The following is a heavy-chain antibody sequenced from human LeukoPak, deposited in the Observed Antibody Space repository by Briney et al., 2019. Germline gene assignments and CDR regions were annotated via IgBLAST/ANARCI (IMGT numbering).Heavy chain of an antibody. Sequence: SETLSLTCSVSIGSISSSKWWSWVRQSPVKGLEWIGYIYYSGSTNYNPSLKSRVTISVDTSKNQFSLKLSSVTAADTAVYYCARHDGSGSYYSLGYWGQGTLVTVSS. CDR3: ARHDGSGSYYSLGY. CDR2: IYYSGST. D-gene: IGHD3-10*01. CDR1: IGSISSSKW. V-gene: IGHV4-4*02. J-gene: IGHJ4*02.